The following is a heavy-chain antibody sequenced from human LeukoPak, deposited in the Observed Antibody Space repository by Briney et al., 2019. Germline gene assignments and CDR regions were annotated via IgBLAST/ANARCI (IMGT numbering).Heavy chain of an antibody. CDR2: IRSKANSYAT. CDR3: TSSIAAAGRIRGPYYYYYYYMDV. J-gene: IGHJ6*03. D-gene: IGHD6-13*01. CDR1: GFTFSGSA. V-gene: IGHV3-73*01. Sequence: PGGSLRLSCAASGFTFSGSAMHWVRQASGKVLEWVGRIRSKANSYATAYAASVKGRFTISRDDSKNTAYLQMNSLKTEDTAVYYCTSSIAAAGRIRGPYYYYYYYMDVWGKGTTVTVSS.